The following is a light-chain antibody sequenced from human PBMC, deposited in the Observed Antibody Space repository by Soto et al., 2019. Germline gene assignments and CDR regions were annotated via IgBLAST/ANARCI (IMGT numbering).Light chain of an antibody. CDR2: GAS. V-gene: IGKV3-20*01. CDR1: QSVSSSY. CDR3: QQYGTSPPLT. Sequence: EIVLTQSPGTLSLSPGERATLSCRASQSVSSSYLAWYQQKPGQAPRLLIYGASSRATGIPDRFSGSGSATDFTLTISGLEPEDFAVYYCQQYGTSPPLTFGGGTKVEIK. J-gene: IGKJ4*01.